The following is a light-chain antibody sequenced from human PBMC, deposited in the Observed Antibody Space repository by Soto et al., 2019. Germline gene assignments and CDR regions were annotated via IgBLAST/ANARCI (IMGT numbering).Light chain of an antibody. CDR2: GAS. Sequence: EIVMTQSPATLSVSPGERATLSCRASQSVSSNLAWYQQKPGQTPRLLIYGASTSATGIPTRFRCSGCGTEFNLTISSRQSGDVAVDYYQQYHNWPPGTFGQGTKVEIK. V-gene: IGKV3-15*01. CDR3: QQYHNWPPGT. J-gene: IGKJ1*01. CDR1: QSVSSN.